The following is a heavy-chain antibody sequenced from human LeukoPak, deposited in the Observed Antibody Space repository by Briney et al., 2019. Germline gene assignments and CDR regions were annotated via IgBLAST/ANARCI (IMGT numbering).Heavy chain of an antibody. CDR3: ARDDVREGDTLDY. J-gene: IGHJ4*02. Sequence: SQTLSLTCAISGDSVSSSSAAWNWIRQSPSRGREWLGRTYYRSKWYNDYAVSVKSRITINPDTSKNQFSLQLNSVTPEDTAVYYCARDDVREGDTLDYWGQGTLVTVSS. D-gene: IGHD1-26*01. CDR2: TYYRSKWYN. V-gene: IGHV6-1*01. CDR1: GDSVSSSSAA.